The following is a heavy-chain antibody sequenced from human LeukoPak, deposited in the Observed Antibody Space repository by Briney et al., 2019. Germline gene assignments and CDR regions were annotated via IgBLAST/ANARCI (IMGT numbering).Heavy chain of an antibody. V-gene: IGHV3-49*03. CDR3: AKTIGYCSSTSCLRAWYYFDY. Sequence: GGSLRLSCTASGFTFGDYAMSWFRQAPGKGLEWVGFIRSKAYGGTTEYAASVKGRFTISRDNSKNTLYLQMNSLRAEDTAVYYCAKTIGYCSSTSCLRAWYYFDYWGQGTLVTVSS. J-gene: IGHJ4*02. D-gene: IGHD2-2*01. CDR2: IRSKAYGGTT. CDR1: GFTFGDYA.